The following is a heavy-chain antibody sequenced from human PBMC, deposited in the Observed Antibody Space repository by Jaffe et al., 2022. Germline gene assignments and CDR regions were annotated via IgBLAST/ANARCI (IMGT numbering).Heavy chain of an antibody. CDR3: ARDPSLYSSGWYLPEDAFDI. J-gene: IGHJ3*02. V-gene: IGHV3-21*01. CDR1: GFTFSSYS. D-gene: IGHD6-19*01. CDR2: ISSSSSYI. Sequence: EVQLVESGGGLVKPGGSLRLSCAASGFTFSSYSMNWVRQAPGKGLEWVSSISSSSSYIYYADSVKGRFTISRDNAKNSLYLQMNSLRAEDTAVYYCARDPSLYSSGWYLPEDAFDIWGQGTMVTVSS.